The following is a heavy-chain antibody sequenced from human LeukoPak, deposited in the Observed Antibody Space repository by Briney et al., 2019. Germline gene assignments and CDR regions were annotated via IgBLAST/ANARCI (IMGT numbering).Heavy chain of an antibody. CDR1: GFTFSSYA. CDR2: ISGSGGST. CDR3: AKGDSGYPTQQVYFDY. J-gene: IGHJ4*02. D-gene: IGHD3-22*01. V-gene: IGHV3-23*01. Sequence: GGSLRLSYAASGFTFSSYAMSWVRQAPGKGLEWVSAISGSGGSTYYADSVKGRFTISRDNSKNTLYLQMNSLRAEDAAVYYCAKGDSGYPTQQVYFDYWGQGTLVTVSS.